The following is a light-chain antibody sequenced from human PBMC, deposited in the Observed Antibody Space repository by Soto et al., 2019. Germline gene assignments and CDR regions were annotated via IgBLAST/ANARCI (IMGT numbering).Light chain of an antibody. CDR2: EGS. CDR1: SSDVGSYNL. J-gene: IGLJ3*02. CDR3: CSYAGSSTGV. Sequence: QSALTQPASVSGSPGQSITISCTGTSSDVGSYNLVSWYQQHPGKAPKLMIYEGSKRPSGVSTRFAGSKSGNTASLTISVHHADDDADYYCCSYAGSSTGVFGGGTKLTVL. V-gene: IGLV2-23*01.